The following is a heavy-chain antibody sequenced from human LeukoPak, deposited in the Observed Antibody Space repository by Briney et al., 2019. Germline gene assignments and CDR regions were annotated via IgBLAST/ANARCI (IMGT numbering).Heavy chain of an antibody. V-gene: IGHV4-59*12. CDR2: ISYSGST. J-gene: IGHJ6*02. CDR3: AREVRGTYYYGMDV. D-gene: IGHD1/OR15-1a*01. Sequence: SETLSLTCTVSGGSISGYYWSWIRQPPGKGLEWVGYISYSGSTNYNPSLKSRVTISVDTSKNQFSLILTSVTAADTAVYYCAREVRGTYYYGMDVWGQGTTVTVSS. CDR1: GGSISGYY.